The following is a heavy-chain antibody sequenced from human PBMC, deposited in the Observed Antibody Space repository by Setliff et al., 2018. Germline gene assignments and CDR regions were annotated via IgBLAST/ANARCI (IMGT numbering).Heavy chain of an antibody. CDR1: GGSISSSSYY. Sequence: PSETLSLTCTVSGGSISSSSYYWGWIRQPPGKGLEWIGSIYYSGSTYYNPSLKSRVTISVDTSKNQFSLKLSSVTAADTAVYYCARRRDTAMVQIKLPPPHRLGRWFDPWGQGTLVTVSS. V-gene: IGHV4-39*01. CDR2: IYYSGST. D-gene: IGHD5-18*01. CDR3: ARRRDTAMVQIKLPPPHRLGRWFDP. J-gene: IGHJ5*02.